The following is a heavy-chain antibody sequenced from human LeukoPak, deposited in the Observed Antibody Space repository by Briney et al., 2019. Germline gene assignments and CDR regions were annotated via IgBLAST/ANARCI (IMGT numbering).Heavy chain of an antibody. D-gene: IGHD6-13*01. CDR2: INHSGST. Sequence: PSETLSLTCAVYGGSFTGYYWSWTRHPPGKGLEWIGEINHSGSTNYNPSLKSRVPISIDTSKNQFSLKLSSVTAADTALYYCARGPGTWYYYWGQGTLVTVSS. CDR1: GGSFTGYY. J-gene: IGHJ4*02. V-gene: IGHV4-34*01. CDR3: ARGPGTWYYY.